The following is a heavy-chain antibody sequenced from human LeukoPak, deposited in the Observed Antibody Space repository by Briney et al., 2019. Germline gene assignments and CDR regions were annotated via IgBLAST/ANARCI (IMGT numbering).Heavy chain of an antibody. CDR1: GYTFTSYA. V-gene: IGHV1-3*01. CDR2: INAGNGNT. Sequence: ASVKVSCKASGYTFTSYAMHWVRQAPGQRLEWMGWINAGNGNTKYSQKFQGRVTITRDTSASTAYMELSSLRSEDTAVYYCAREGEYCSSTSCYPNWFDPWGQGTLVTVSS. D-gene: IGHD2-2*01. CDR3: AREGEYCSSTSCYPNWFDP. J-gene: IGHJ5*02.